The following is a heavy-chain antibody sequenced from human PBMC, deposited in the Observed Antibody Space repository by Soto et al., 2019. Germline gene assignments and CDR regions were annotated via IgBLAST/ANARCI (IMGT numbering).Heavy chain of an antibody. D-gene: IGHD3-22*01. CDR2: IYYSGST. Sequence: SETLSLTCTVSGGSISSGDYYWSRIRQPPGKGLEWIGYIYYSGSTYYNPSLKSRVTISVDTSKNQFSLKLSSVTATDTAVYYCARMPTYYYDSSGYLSILDYWGQGTLVTVSS. V-gene: IGHV4-30-4*01. J-gene: IGHJ4*02. CDR3: ARMPTYYYDSSGYLSILDY. CDR1: GGSISSGDYY.